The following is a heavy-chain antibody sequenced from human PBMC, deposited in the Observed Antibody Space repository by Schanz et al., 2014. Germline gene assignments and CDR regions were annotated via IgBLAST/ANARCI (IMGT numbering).Heavy chain of an antibody. CDR3: ARDAVALVPEYFMDV. CDR2: ISGSGGST. J-gene: IGHJ4*02. CDR1: GFTFSDHF. V-gene: IGHV3-23*04. D-gene: IGHD2-15*01. Sequence: EVKLVESGGGLVQPGGSLRLSCAASGFTFSDHFMDWVRQAPGKGLEWVSAISGSGGSTYYADSVKGRFTISRDNSMNTLHLQMDGLRVEDTAVYYCARDAVALVPEYFMDVWGQGSLVTVSS.